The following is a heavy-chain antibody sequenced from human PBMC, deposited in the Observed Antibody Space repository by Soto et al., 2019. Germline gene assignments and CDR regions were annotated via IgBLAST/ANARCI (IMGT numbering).Heavy chain of an antibody. V-gene: IGHV4-61*01. D-gene: IGHD2-2*01. Sequence: SETLSLTCTVSGGAVTNGMYYWCWSRQPPGKGVEWNGKVYFTWTTIYNPSLKSRVTMSLDTYKDQFFLKLTSVTAADTAVYYXASYCSNSDCRHLYYLDYWGLGTLVTVS. J-gene: IGHJ4*02. CDR1: GGAVTNGMYY. CDR3: ASYCSNSDCRHLYYLDY. CDR2: VYFTWTT.